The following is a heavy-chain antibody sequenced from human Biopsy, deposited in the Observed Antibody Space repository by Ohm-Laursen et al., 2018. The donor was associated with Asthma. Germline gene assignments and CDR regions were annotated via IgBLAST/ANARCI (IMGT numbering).Heavy chain of an antibody. CDR3: ARDMGAGPNQPPSGSGSSHLYGMDV. V-gene: IGHV3-7*01. D-gene: IGHD3-10*01. J-gene: IGHJ6*02. CDR1: GFTFGDYW. Sequence: SLRLSCTASGFTFGDYWMSWVRQVPGKGLEWVANIKHDGTEKNHVDSLKGRFTISRDNAKNSLYLQMNSLRAEDTAVYYCARDMGAGPNQPPSGSGSSHLYGMDVWGQGTTVTVSS. CDR2: IKHDGTEK.